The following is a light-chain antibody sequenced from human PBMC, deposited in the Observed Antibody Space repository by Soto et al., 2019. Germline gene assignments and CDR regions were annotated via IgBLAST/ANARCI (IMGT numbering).Light chain of an antibody. J-gene: IGKJ5*01. CDR1: RSFASSY. CDR2: AAS. CDR3: QQYGSSPIT. Sequence: ETVLTQSPCTLSLSPGERATLYCRASRSFASSYLAWYQHKPGQAPRLLIYAASIRATGVPDRFSGSGSGTDFTLTISRLEPEDSAVYYCQQYGSSPITFGQGTRLEIK. V-gene: IGKV3-20*01.